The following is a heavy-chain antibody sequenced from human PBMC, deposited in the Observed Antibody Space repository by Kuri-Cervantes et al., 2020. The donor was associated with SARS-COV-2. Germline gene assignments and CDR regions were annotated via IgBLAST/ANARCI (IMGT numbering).Heavy chain of an antibody. V-gene: IGHV3-48*01. Sequence: GESLKISCAASGFTFSDYSMNWVRQAPGKGLEWVSYIGSSSSIIYYADSMKGRFTISRDNAKNSLSLQMNSLRAEDTAVYYCARLEHFDSSGYFHSGPPQQYYIDQWGQGTLVTVSS. CDR3: ARLEHFDSSGYFHSGPPQQYYIDQ. CDR1: GFTFSDYS. J-gene: IGHJ4*02. CDR2: IGSSSSII. D-gene: IGHD3-22*01.